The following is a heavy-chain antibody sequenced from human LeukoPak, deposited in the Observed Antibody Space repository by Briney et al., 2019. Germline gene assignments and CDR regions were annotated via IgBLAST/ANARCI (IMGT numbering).Heavy chain of an antibody. D-gene: IGHD6-19*01. V-gene: IGHV3-30*04. Sequence: GGSLRLSCAASGFTFSSYAMHWVRQAPGKGLEWVAVISYDGSNKYYADSVKGRFTISRDNSKNTLYLQMNSLRAEDTAVYYCARVKVERYSSGWYYFDYWGQGTLVTVSS. CDR2: ISYDGSNK. J-gene: IGHJ4*02. CDR3: ARVKVERYSSGWYYFDY. CDR1: GFTFSSYA.